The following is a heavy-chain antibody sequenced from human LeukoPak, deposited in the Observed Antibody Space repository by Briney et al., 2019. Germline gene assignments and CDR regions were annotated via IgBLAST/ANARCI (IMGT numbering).Heavy chain of an antibody. Sequence: SETLSLTCTVSGGSISSYYWSWIRQPPGKGLEWIGYIYYSGSTNYNPSLKSRVTISVDTSKNQFSLKLSSVTAADTAVYYCARGHQLELEDYWGQGTLVTVSS. CDR2: IYYSGST. CDR3: ARGHQLELEDY. J-gene: IGHJ4*02. D-gene: IGHD1-7*01. CDR1: GGSISSYY. V-gene: IGHV4-59*01.